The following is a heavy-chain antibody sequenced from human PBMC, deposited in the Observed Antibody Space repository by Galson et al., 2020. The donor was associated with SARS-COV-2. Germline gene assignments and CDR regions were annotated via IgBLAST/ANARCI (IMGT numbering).Heavy chain of an antibody. CDR1: WFSLSTSGMC. CDR2: IDWDDDK. CDR3: ARMADGYGGYDYGSSPFDD. V-gene: IGHV2-70*01. Sequence: SGPTLVKPTQTLTLTCTFSWFSLSTSGMCVSWIRQPPGKALEWLALIDWDDDKYYSTSLKTRLTISKDTSKNQVVLTMTNMDPVDTATYYCARMADGYGGYDYGSSPFDDWGQGTLVTVSS. J-gene: IGHJ4*02. D-gene: IGHD5-12*01.